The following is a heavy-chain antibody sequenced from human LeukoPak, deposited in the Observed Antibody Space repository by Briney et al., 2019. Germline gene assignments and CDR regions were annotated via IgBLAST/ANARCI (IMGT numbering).Heavy chain of an antibody. CDR2: IWNDGSET. J-gene: IGHJ4*02. CDR1: GFIFSSYG. V-gene: IGHV3-33*01. Sequence: GRSLRLSCAASGFIFSSYGMHWVHQAPGKRLEWVAVIWNDGSETFHADSVKGRFRIARDNSKNTLYLQMNSLRAEDTAVYFCARDMGRAWYGPPDYWGQGTLVTVSS. CDR3: ARDMGRAWYGPPDY. D-gene: IGHD6-13*01.